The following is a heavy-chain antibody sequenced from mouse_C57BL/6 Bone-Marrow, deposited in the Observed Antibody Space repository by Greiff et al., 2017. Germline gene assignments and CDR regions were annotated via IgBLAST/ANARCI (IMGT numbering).Heavy chain of an antibody. CDR2: ISYDGSN. CDR1: GYSITSGYY. J-gene: IGHJ2*01. CDR3: AREGGRDYFDY. V-gene: IGHV3-6*01. D-gene: IGHD3-3*01. Sequence: EVKLQESGPGLVKPSQSLSLTCSVTGYSITSGYYWNWIRQFPGNKLEWMGYISYDGSNNYNPSLKNRTSITRDTSKNQFFLKLNSVTTEDTATYYCAREGGRDYFDYWGQGTTLTVSS.